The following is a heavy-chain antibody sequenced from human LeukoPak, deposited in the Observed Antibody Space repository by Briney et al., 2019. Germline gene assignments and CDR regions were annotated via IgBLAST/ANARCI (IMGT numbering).Heavy chain of an antibody. D-gene: IGHD5-18*01. CDR1: GGSFSGYY. J-gene: IGHJ4*02. CDR2: ISGSGGST. V-gene: IGHV3-23*01. Sequence: PSETLSLTCAVYGGSFSGYYWSWVRQAPGKGLEWVSAISGSGGSTYYADSVKGRFTISRDNSKNTLYLQMNSLRAEDTAVYYCAKADTAMDLYYFDYWGQGTLVTVSS. CDR3: AKADTAMDLYYFDY.